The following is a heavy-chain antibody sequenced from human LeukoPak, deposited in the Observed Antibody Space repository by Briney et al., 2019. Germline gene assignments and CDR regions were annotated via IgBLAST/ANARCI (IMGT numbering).Heavy chain of an antibody. J-gene: IGHJ3*02. V-gene: IGHV4-59*08. Sequence: SETLSLTCTVSGGSISSYYWSWIRQPPGKGLEWIGYIYYSGSTNYNPSLKSRVTISVDTSKNQFSLKLTSVTAADTAVYYRARRSEQQWEHAFDIWGQGTMVTVSS. CDR2: IYYSGST. CDR1: GGSISSYY. CDR3: ARRSEQQWEHAFDI. D-gene: IGHD6-13*01.